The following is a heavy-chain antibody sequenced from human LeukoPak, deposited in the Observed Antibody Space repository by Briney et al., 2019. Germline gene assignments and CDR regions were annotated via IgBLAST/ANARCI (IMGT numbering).Heavy chain of an antibody. V-gene: IGHV3-23*01. J-gene: IGHJ3*02. CDR1: GFTFSTYA. Sequence: GGSLRLSCAASGFTFSTYAMSWVRQAPGKGLEWVSSISGSGGSTYYADSVKGRFTISRDNAKNSLDLQMNSLRAEDTAVYYCARDSKALGEAFDIWGQGTMVTVSS. CDR2: ISGSGGST. CDR3: ARDSKALGEAFDI.